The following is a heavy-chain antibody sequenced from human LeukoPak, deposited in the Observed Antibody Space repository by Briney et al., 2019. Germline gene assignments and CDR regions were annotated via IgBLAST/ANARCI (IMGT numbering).Heavy chain of an antibody. CDR1: GGTFSSYA. Sequence: GSSVKVSCKASGGTFSSYAISWVRQAPGQGLEWMGGIIPIFGTANYAQKFQGRVTITADESTSTAYMELSSLRSEDTAVYCCARVGYSGYDYLFDYWGQGTLVTVSS. CDR2: IIPIFGTA. V-gene: IGHV1-69*01. D-gene: IGHD5-12*01. CDR3: ARVGYSGYDYLFDY. J-gene: IGHJ4*02.